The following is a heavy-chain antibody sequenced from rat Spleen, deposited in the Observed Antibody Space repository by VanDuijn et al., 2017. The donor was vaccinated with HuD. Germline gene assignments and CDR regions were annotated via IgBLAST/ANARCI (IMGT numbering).Heavy chain of an antibody. V-gene: IGHV5-7*01. CDR1: GFTFSDYN. CDR2: ITNTGGSI. CDR3: ARHGRGETTYYYVMDA. J-gene: IGHJ4*01. Sequence: EVQLVESGGGLVQPGRSLKLSCAASGFTFSDYNMAWIRQAPGKGLEWVASITNTGGSIYYPDSVKGRFTISRDPAQNTLYLQMDSLKSEDTATYYCARHGRGETTYYYVMDAWGQGASVTVSS. D-gene: IGHD4-3*01.